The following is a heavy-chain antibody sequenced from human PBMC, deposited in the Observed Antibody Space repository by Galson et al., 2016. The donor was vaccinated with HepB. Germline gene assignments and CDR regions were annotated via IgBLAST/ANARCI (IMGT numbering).Heavy chain of an antibody. CDR3: ARVGTWIHQYFYYMDV. D-gene: IGHD5-18*01. CDR2: VYSDGST. CDR1: GFTVSSNY. Sequence: SLRLSCAASGFTVSSNYLSWVRQAPGKGLEWVSIVYSDGSTYYSDSVRGRFTISRDNIKKSLFLEMNSLRAGDTGVYYCARVGTWIHQYFYYMDVWGKGTTVTVSS. J-gene: IGHJ6*03. V-gene: IGHV3-53*01.